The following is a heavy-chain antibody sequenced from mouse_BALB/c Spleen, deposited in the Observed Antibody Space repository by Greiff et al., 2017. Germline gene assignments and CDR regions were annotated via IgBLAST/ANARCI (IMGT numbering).Heavy chain of an antibody. CDR2: ISDGGSYT. CDR1: GFTFSSFG. CDR3: ARDPSYDYGEDYYAMDY. V-gene: IGHV5-6*03. D-gene: IGHD2-4*01. Sequence: EVMLVESGGGLVQPGGSRKLSCAASGFTFSSFGMHWVRQAPEKGLEWVAYISDGGSYTYYPDSVKGRFTISRDNAKNNLYLQMSSLKSEDTAMYYCARDPSYDYGEDYYAMDYWGQGTSVTVSS. J-gene: IGHJ4*01.